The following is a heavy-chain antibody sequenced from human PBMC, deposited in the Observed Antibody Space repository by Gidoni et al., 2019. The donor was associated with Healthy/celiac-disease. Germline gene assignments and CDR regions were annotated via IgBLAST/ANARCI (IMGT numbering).Heavy chain of an antibody. J-gene: IGHJ6*02. V-gene: IGHV3-64D*06. CDR2: ISSNGGST. CDR3: VKDTADPEPPSGSSPGGSALWGV. CDR1: GFTFSSYA. D-gene: IGHD3-10*01. Sequence: EVQLVESGGGLVQPGGSLRLSCSASGFTFSSYAMHWVRQAPGKGLEYVSAISSNGGSTYYADSVKGRFTISRDNSKNTLYLQMSSLRAEDTAVYYCVKDTADPEPPSGSSPGGSALWGVWGQGTTVTVSS.